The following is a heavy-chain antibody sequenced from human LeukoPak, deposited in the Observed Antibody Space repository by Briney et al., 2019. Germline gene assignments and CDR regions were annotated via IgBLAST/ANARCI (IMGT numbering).Heavy chain of an antibody. Sequence: ASVKVSCKASGYTFTGYYMHWVRQAPGKGLEWMGGFDPEDGETIYAQKFQGRVTMTEDTSTDTAYMELSSLRSEDTAVYYCATTPISYVWGSYRFDYWGQGTLVTVSS. CDR2: FDPEDGET. V-gene: IGHV1-24*01. CDR3: ATTPISYVWGSYRFDY. J-gene: IGHJ4*02. CDR1: GYTFTGYY. D-gene: IGHD3-16*02.